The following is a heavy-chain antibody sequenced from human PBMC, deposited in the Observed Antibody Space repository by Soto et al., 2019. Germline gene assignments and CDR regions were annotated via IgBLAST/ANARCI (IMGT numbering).Heavy chain of an antibody. CDR3: ARDLSSGWFAH. J-gene: IGHJ5*02. CDR1: GYIFNNYA. Sequence: QVQLVQSGAEVKKPGASVKVSCKASGYIFNNYAISWVRQAPGQGLEWMGWMNVYNGHTKYAQKVQGRLTMTTDTATSTAYMELRNLISDDTAVYYCARDLSSGWFAHWGQGTLVTVSS. V-gene: IGHV1-18*01. CDR2: MNVYNGHT. D-gene: IGHD6-19*01.